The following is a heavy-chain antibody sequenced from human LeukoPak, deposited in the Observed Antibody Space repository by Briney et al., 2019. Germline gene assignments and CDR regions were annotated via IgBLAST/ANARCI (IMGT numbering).Heavy chain of an antibody. D-gene: IGHD3-10*01. V-gene: IGHV3-7*01. J-gene: IGHJ4*02. CDR1: GFTFSTFS. Sequence: GGSLRLSCVASGFTFSTFSMSWVRQAPGKGLEWVANINQGGSEKYYVVSVKGRFTISRDNSKNSLYLQMNSLRAEDTAIYYCAKTYYYSSGNFWGQGTLVTVSS. CDR2: INQGGSEK. CDR3: AKTYYYSSGNF.